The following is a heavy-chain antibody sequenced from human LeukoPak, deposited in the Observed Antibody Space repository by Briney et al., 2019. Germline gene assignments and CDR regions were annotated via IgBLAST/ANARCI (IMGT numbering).Heavy chain of an antibody. CDR2: ISGSGGNT. CDR3: AREVPKGGYVYYYDSSGYQDY. Sequence: GGSLRLSCAASGFTFSSYAMSWVRQAPGKGLEWVSAISGSGGNTYYADSVKGRFTISRDNSKNTLYLQMNSLRAEDTAVYYCAREVPKGGYVYYYDSSGYQDYWGQGTLVTVSS. CDR1: GFTFSSYA. V-gene: IGHV3-23*01. J-gene: IGHJ4*02. D-gene: IGHD3-22*01.